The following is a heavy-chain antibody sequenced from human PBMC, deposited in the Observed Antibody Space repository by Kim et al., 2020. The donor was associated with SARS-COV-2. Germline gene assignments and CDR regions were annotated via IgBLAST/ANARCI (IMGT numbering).Heavy chain of an antibody. V-gene: IGHV3-30*02. D-gene: IGHD3-10*01. Sequence: YADSVKGRFTISRDNSKNTLYLQMNSLRAEDTAVYYCATSYGSGSPMLLYWGQGTLVTVSS. J-gene: IGHJ4*02. CDR3: ATSYGSGSPMLLY.